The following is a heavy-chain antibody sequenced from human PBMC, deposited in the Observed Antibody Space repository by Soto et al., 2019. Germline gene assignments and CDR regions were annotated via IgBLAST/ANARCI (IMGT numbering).Heavy chain of an antibody. D-gene: IGHD5-12*01. CDR2: ISAYNGNT. CDR3: AREERLGRLDFDY. CDR1: GYTFTSYG. J-gene: IGHJ4*02. V-gene: IGHV1-18*01. Sequence: GASVKVSCKASGYTFTSYGISWVRQAPGQGLEWMGWISAYNGNTNYAQKLQGRVTMTTETSTSTAYVELRRLRSDDTDVYYCAREERLGRLDFDYWGQGNLVTVFS.